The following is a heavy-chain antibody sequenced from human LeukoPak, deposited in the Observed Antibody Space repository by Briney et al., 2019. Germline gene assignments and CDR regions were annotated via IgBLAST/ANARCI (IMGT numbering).Heavy chain of an antibody. D-gene: IGHD3-10*01. J-gene: IGHJ4*02. V-gene: IGHV3-11*01. CDR2: ISSSGSTI. CDR1: GFTFSDYY. Sequence: PGGSLRLSCAASGFTFSDYYMSWIRQAPGKGLEWVSYISSSGSTIYYADSVKGRFTISRDNAKNSLYLQMNSLRAEDTAVYYCARESPPPVLLWFGESGGGSIDYWGQGTLVTVSS. CDR3: ARESPPPVLLWFGESGGGSIDY.